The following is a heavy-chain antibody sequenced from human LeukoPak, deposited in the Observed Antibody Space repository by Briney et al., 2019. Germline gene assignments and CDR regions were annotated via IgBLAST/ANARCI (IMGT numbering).Heavy chain of an antibody. CDR3: ATLQPDDFWSGYPN. D-gene: IGHD3-3*01. V-gene: IGHV3-23*01. J-gene: IGHJ4*02. CDR1: GFTFSNYA. Sequence: PGGSLRLSCAASGFTFSNYAMSWVRQAPGKGLEWVSAISGSGGSTYYADSVKGRFTISRDNSKNTLYVQMNSLRAGDTAVYYCATLQPDDFWSGYPNWGQGTLVTVSS. CDR2: ISGSGGST.